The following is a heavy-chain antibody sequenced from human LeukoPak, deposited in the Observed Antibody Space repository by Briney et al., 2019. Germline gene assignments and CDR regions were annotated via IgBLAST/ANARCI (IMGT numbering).Heavy chain of an antibody. V-gene: IGHV3-23*01. CDR1: GFPFSIYG. CDR3: ARVRYASSGYYSIYDY. CDR2: ISPGGGPT. J-gene: IGHJ4*02. Sequence: GGSLRLSCAGSGFPFSIYGMNWVRQAPGKGLEWVSGISPGGGPTYYADSVKGRFTISRDDSKNTLYLQMNNLRAEDTAVYYCARVRYASSGYYSIYDYWGQGTLVTVSS. D-gene: IGHD3-22*01.